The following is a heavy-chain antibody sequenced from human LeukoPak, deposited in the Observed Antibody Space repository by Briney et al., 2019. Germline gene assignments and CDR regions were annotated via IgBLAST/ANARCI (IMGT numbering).Heavy chain of an antibody. J-gene: IGHJ4*02. Sequence: GGSLTLSCAASGFTFSDFWMTWVRQAPGRGLEWMANIKQDGSEKYYLDSVKGRFTISRDNAKNSLYLQVSSLRVEDTALYYCARSGMAVAATPWDWGQGTLVTVSS. CDR1: GFTFSDFW. CDR3: ARSGMAVAATPWD. V-gene: IGHV3-7*05. CDR2: IKQDGSEK. D-gene: IGHD6-19*01.